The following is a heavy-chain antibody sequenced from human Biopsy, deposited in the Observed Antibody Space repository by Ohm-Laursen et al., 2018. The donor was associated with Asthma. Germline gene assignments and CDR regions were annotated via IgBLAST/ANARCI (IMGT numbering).Heavy chain of an antibody. CDR1: GFSFSNFA. D-gene: IGHD1-1*01. CDR2: ISKDASTQ. V-gene: IGHV3-30*01. Sequence: SLRLSCAAPGFSFSNFAIHWVRQAPGKGLEWVGVISKDASTQDYADSVKGRFTMARDNSKNTLDLQMNSLREEDTAVYYCVGDGTDDAFDIWGQGTVVSVSS. CDR3: VGDGTDDAFDI. J-gene: IGHJ3*02.